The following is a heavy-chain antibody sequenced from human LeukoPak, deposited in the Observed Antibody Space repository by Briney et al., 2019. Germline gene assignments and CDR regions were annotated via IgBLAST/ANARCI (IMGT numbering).Heavy chain of an antibody. CDR1: GFTFSNYA. CDR2: IYHSGST. J-gene: IGHJ5*02. D-gene: IGHD4-23*01. V-gene: IGHV4-38-2*01. Sequence: GSLRLSCAASGFTFSNYAMSWVRQAPGKGLEWIGSIYHSGSTYYNPSLKSRVTISVDTSKNQFSLKLSSVTAADTAVYYCARYGGYNWFDPWGQGTLVTVSS. CDR3: ARYGGYNWFDP.